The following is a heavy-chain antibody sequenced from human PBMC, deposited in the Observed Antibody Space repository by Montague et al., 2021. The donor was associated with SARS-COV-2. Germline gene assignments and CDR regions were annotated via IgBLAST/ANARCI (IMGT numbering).Heavy chain of an antibody. V-gene: IGHV3-49*04. CDR2: IRSTVYGGTT. CDR3: TRDKTLLWFGELYWYFDF. J-gene: IGHJ2*01. CDR1: GFTFGDYS. Sequence: SLRLSCASSGFTFGDYSMSWVRQAPGKGLEWVSFIRSTVYGGTTEYAASVKGRFTISRDDSKSIAYLQMNSLKTEDTAVYYCTRDKTLLWFGELYWYFDFWGRGTLVTVSS. D-gene: IGHD3-10*01.